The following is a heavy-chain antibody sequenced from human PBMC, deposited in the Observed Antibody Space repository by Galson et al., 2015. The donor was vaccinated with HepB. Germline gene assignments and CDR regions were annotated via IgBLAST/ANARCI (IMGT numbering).Heavy chain of an antibody. D-gene: IGHD6-19*01. J-gene: IGHJ4*01. V-gene: IGHV3-30-3*01. CDR2: ISYDGSNK. Sequence: SLRLSCAASGFTFSSYAMHWVRQAPGKGLEWVAVISYDGSNKYYADSVKGRFTISRDNSKNTLYLQMNSLRAEDTAVYYCAREALSSAVAGTAPFLDYWGQGTLVTVSS. CDR1: GFTFSSYA. CDR3: AREALSSAVAGTAPFLDY.